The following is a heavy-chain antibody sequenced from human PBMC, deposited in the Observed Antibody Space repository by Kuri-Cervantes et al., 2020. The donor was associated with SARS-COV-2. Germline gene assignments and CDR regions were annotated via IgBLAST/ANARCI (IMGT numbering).Heavy chain of an antibody. CDR1: GFTFSSYA. V-gene: IGHV3-30*07. D-gene: IGHD2-2*01. CDR2: ISYDGSNK. Sequence: GESLKISCAASGFTFSSYAMHWVRQAPGKGLEWVAVISYDGSNKYYADSVKGRFTISRDNSKNTLYLQMNSLRAEDTAVYYCAREAVVPAAKTYNWNYVRYGMDVWGQGTTVTVSS. J-gene: IGHJ6*02. CDR3: AREAVVPAAKTYNWNYVRYGMDV.